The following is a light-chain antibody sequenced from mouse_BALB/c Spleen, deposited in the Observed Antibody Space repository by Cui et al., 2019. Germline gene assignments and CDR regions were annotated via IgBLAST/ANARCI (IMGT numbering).Light chain of an antibody. CDR1: ASVDNYGVSY. CDR3: HQNNDDPPT. Sequence: NIVLTQSPASLSVSLGQRATISCRASASVDNYGVSYIHWIQQKPGQPPKVLIYLASDLESGVPVRLSGSGSRTDFTLTIVPVEADDAATYYCHQNNDDPPTFGGGTKLEIK. J-gene: IGKJ1*01. V-gene: IGKV3-10*01. CDR2: LAS.